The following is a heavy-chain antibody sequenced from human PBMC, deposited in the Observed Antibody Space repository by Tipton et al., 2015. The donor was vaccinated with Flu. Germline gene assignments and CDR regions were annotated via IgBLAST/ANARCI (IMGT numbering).Heavy chain of an antibody. CDR1: GGSFSSNY. J-gene: IGHJ6*03. D-gene: IGHD6-6*01. CDR2: VHYSGST. V-gene: IGHV4-59*01. Sequence: TLSLTCIVSGGSFSSNYWSWIRQLPGKGLEWIGNVHYSGSTKYNPSLESRVTISIDTSRNQFSLKMNSVTAADTAVYYCARGSYETSELGYDFDYMDVWGQGTTVTVAS. CDR3: ARGSYETSELGYDFDYMDV.